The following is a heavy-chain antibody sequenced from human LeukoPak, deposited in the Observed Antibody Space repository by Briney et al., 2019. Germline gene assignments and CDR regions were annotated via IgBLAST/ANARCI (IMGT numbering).Heavy chain of an antibody. Sequence: GGSLRLSCAASGFTFSSYWMSWVRQAPGKGLEWVANIKQDGSEKYYVDSVKGRFTISRDNAKNSLYLQMNSLRAEDTAVYYCARNKYSSGWHPNRWGQGTLVTVSS. D-gene: IGHD6-19*01. CDR1: GFTFSSYW. V-gene: IGHV3-7*01. J-gene: IGHJ4*02. CDR2: IKQDGSEK. CDR3: ARNKYSSGWHPNR.